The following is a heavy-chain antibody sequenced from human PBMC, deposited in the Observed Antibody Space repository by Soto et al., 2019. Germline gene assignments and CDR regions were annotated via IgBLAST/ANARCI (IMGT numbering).Heavy chain of an antibody. D-gene: IGHD2-21*01. CDR1: GAALNSGNYY. J-gene: IGHJ5*02. V-gene: IGHV4-31*03. CDR3: ARLRIATNNYKWFDP. Sequence: SETLSLTCSVSGAALNSGNYYWSWIRQVPGKGLERIGHIYVTGAVDYNPSLRDRITISQDTSERQFSLNLRLVTAADTAVYYCARLRIATNNYKWFDPWGQGTLVTVSS. CDR2: IYVTGAV.